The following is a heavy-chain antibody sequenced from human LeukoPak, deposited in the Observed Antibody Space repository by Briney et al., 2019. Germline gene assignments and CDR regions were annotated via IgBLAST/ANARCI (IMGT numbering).Heavy chain of an antibody. Sequence: KPSETLSLTCTVSGGSISSSSYYWGWIRQPPGKGLEWIGSIYYSGSTYYNPSLKIRVTISVDTSKNQFSLKLRSVLAATTAVYYCARHTAVLRYFDWGGSHPPDYWGQGTLVTVSS. CDR1: GGSISSSSYY. J-gene: IGHJ4*02. CDR3: ARHTAVLRYFDWGGSHPPDY. D-gene: IGHD3-9*01. V-gene: IGHV4-39*01. CDR2: IYYSGST.